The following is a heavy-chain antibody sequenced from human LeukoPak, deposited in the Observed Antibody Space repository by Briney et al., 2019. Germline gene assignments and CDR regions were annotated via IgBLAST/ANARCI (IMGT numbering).Heavy chain of an antibody. V-gene: IGHV1-18*01. CDR3: ARDYYYGSGSFSTLENGMDV. D-gene: IGHD3-10*01. J-gene: IGHJ6*02. CDR2: ISGYNGNT. CDR1: GYTFTSYG. Sequence: ASVKVSCKASGYTFTSYGLTWVRQAPGQGLEWMGWISGYNGNTNYAQKLQGRVTMTTDTSTSTAYMELRSLRSDDTAMYYCARDYYYGSGSFSTLENGMDVWGQGTTVTVSS.